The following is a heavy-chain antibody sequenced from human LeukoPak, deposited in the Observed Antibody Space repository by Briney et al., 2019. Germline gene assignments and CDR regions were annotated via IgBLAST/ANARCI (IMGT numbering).Heavy chain of an antibody. CDR2: ISSSGSTI. V-gene: IGHV3-11*01. J-gene: IGHJ5*02. Sequence: GGSLRLSCAASGFTFSDYYMSWIRPAPGKGLEWASYISSSGSTIYYADSVKGRFTISRDNAKNSLYLQMNSLRAEDTAVYYCARGRYYGSGSPLFDPWGQGTLVTVSS. CDR1: GFTFSDYY. CDR3: ARGRYYGSGSPLFDP. D-gene: IGHD3-10*01.